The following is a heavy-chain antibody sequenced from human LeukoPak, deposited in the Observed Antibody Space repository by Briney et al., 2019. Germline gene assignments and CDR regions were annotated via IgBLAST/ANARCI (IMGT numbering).Heavy chain of an antibody. D-gene: IGHD2/OR15-2a*01. CDR3: AREANTAFGY. J-gene: IGHJ4*02. V-gene: IGHV3-74*01. CDR1: GFTFGSYW. Sequence: GGSLRLSCVASGFTFGSYWMHWVRQAPGKGPVWVSRINYDGTSTTYADSVKGRFTVSRDNGKKTVSLQINSLRPDDTAVYYCAREANTAFGYWGQGTLVTVSS. CDR2: INYDGTST.